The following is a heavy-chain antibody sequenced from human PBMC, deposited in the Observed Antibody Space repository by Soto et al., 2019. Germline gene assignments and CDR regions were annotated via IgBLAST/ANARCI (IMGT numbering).Heavy chain of an antibody. CDR1: GFTFSDYY. CDR2: ISSSGSTI. J-gene: IGHJ6*03. D-gene: IGHD2-2*01. Sequence: PGGSLRLSCAASGFTFSDYYMSWIRQAPGKGLEWVSYISSSGSTIYYADSVKGRFTISRDNAKNSLYLQMNSLRAEDTAVYYCARMPKTRMYCSSTSCYYELSRRGNYYYYMDVWGKGTTVTVSS. V-gene: IGHV3-11*01. CDR3: ARMPKTRMYCSSTSCYYELSRRGNYYYYMDV.